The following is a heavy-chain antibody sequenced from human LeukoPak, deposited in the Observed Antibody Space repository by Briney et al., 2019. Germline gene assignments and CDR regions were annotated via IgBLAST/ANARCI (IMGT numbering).Heavy chain of an antibody. CDR1: GGSISSYY. Sequence: SETLSPTCTVSGGSISSYYWSWIRQPPGKGLEWIGYIYYSGSTNYNPSLKSRVTISVDTSKNQFSLKLSFVTAADTAVYYCARDRGSSGWPYCYYYGMDVWGQGTTVTVSS. CDR2: IYYSGST. CDR3: ARDRGSSGWPYCYYYGMDV. J-gene: IGHJ6*02. V-gene: IGHV4-59*01. D-gene: IGHD6-19*01.